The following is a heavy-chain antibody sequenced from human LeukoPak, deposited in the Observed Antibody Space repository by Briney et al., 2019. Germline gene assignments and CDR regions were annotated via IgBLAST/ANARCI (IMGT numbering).Heavy chain of an antibody. Sequence: PGGSLRLSCAVSGFTFTNFAMMWVRQAPGKGLQWVSSITGDGATYYADSVRGRFMLSRDTSKNTLYLQMNSLTAEDTALYYCAKGAAVGLVDWFDPWGQGTLVTVSS. J-gene: IGHJ5*02. V-gene: IGHV3-23*01. CDR3: AKGAAVGLVDWFDP. CDR1: GFTFTNFA. D-gene: IGHD6-25*01. CDR2: ITGDGAT.